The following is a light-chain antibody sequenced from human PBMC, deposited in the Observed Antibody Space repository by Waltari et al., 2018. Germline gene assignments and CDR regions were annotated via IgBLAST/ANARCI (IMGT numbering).Light chain of an antibody. V-gene: IGKV1-5*03. CDR1: QSINNR. CDR2: DAS. Sequence: DIQMTQSPSTLSASVGDRVTITCRASQSINNRLAWYQQKPGKAPNLLIYDASTLEVGVPSRFSGSGSGTDFTLTISSLQPEDIATYYCQQYDNPPYTFGPGTKLDI. CDR3: QQYDNPPYT. J-gene: IGKJ2*01.